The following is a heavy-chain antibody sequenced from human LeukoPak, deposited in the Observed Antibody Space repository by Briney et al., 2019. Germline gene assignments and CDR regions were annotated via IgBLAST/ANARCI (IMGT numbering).Heavy chain of an antibody. CDR3: ARVRGMEVTTNWYFDL. V-gene: IGHV4-38-2*01. CDR1: DYFISSGYY. D-gene: IGHD4-17*01. Sequence: SDTLTLTCAVSDYFISSGYYWGWLRTPQGKELEWIGSIYHTGSTYYNPSLKSRVAISVDTSKNQFSLKLSSLTAADTAVFYCARVRGMEVTTNWYFDLWGRGTLVTVSS. CDR2: IYHTGST. J-gene: IGHJ2*01.